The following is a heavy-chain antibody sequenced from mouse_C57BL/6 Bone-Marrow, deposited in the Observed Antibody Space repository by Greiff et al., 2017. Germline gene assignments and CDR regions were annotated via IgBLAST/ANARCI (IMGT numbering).Heavy chain of an antibody. J-gene: IGHJ3*01. Sequence: EVQLQQSGAELVRPGASVKLSCTASGFNIKDDYMPWVKQRPEQGLEWIGWIDPENGDTEYASKFQGKATITADTSSNTAYLQLSSLTSDGTAVYYCTTFYGSSYEGFAYWGQGTLVTVSA. CDR1: GFNIKDDY. CDR3: TTFYGSSYEGFAY. D-gene: IGHD1-1*01. V-gene: IGHV14-4*01. CDR2: IDPENGDT.